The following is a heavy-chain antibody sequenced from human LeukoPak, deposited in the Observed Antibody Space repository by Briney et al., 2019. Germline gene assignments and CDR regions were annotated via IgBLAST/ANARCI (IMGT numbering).Heavy chain of an antibody. Sequence: QPGGSLRLSCTVSGFIFGDYTMNWVRQAPGKGLEWVSFIRSQDLGATTAYAASVKGRFTILRDDSKSIAYLQMNSLKTDDTAVYYCTRTLRSAGDYYDTWGQGTMVTVSS. CDR1: GFIFGDYT. CDR3: TRTLRSAGDYYDT. D-gene: IGHD3-10*01. J-gene: IGHJ3*02. V-gene: IGHV3-49*04. CDR2: IRSQDLGATT.